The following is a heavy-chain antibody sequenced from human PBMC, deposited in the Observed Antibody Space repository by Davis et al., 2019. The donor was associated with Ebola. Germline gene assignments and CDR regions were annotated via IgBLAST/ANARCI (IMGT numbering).Heavy chain of an antibody. J-gene: IGHJ4*02. CDR2: ISGSGGST. Sequence: GESLKISCAASGFTFSSYAMSWVRQAPGKGLEWVSAISGSGGSTYYADSVKGRFTISRDNPKNTLYLQMNSLRAEDTAVYYCAREDYGDYEWGQGTLVTVSS. D-gene: IGHD4-17*01. CDR1: GFTFSSYA. V-gene: IGHV3-23*01. CDR3: AREDYGDYE.